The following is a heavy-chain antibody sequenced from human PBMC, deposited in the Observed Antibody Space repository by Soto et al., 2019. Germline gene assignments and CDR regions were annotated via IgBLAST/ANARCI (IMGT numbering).Heavy chain of an antibody. CDR3: ASDGGSSLDY. V-gene: IGHV3-30*04. Sequence: PGGSLRLSCVASGFTFSSYPIHWVRQAPGKGLEWLAVLSFDGITKYFADSVKGRFTISRDNSKNTVYLQMNSLRGEDTAVYYCASDGGSSLDYWGQGALVTVSS. J-gene: IGHJ4*02. D-gene: IGHD3-16*01. CDR1: GFTFSSYP. CDR2: LSFDGITK.